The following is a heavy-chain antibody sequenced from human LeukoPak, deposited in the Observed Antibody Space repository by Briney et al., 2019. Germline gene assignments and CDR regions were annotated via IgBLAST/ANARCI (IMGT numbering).Heavy chain of an antibody. J-gene: IGHJ4*02. Sequence: SETLSLTCTVSGGSISSGDYYWSWIRQPPGKGLEWIGYIYYSGSTCYNPSLKSRVTISVDTSKNQFSLKLSSVTAADTAVYYCARWYITLAFDYWGQGTLVTVSS. D-gene: IGHD2-8*02. CDR3: ARWYITLAFDY. CDR2: IYYSGST. V-gene: IGHV4-30-4*01. CDR1: GGSISSGDYY.